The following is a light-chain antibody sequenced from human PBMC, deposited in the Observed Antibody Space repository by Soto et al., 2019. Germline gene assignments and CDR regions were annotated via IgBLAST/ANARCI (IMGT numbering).Light chain of an antibody. CDR2: WAS. V-gene: IGKV4-1*01. CDR1: QSVLSNSDNKNY. J-gene: IGKJ4*01. Sequence: DIVMTQSPDSLAVSLGERATINCKSSQSVLSNSDNKNYLAWLQQKPGQPPKVLIYWASSREPGVPDRFSGSGSRKDFTLSISRLLAEDVAVYYCQHYYNAPLTFGGGTKVEIK. CDR3: QHYYNAPLT.